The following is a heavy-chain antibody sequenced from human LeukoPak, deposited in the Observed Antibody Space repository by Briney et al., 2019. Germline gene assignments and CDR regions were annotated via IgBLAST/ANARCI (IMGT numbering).Heavy chain of an antibody. Sequence: SETLSLTCTVSGGSISSSSYYWGWIRQPPGKGLEWIGSIYYSGSTYYNPSLKSRVTISVDTSKNQFPLKLSSVTAADTAVYYCARDSVDSSGYVDYWGQGTLVTVSS. J-gene: IGHJ4*02. CDR2: IYYSGST. CDR1: GGSISSSSYY. D-gene: IGHD3-22*01. V-gene: IGHV4-39*06. CDR3: ARDSVDSSGYVDY.